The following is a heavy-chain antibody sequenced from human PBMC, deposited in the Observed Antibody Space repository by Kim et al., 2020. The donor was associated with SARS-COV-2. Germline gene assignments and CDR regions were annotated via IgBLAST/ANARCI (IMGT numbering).Heavy chain of an antibody. D-gene: IGHD5-18*01. J-gene: IGHJ4*02. V-gene: IGHV4-39*07. CDR3: ARDSHSSYVDY. Sequence: YTNPSLKSPATTSLAQSKNQFSLKLTSVTAADTAVYYCARDSHSSYVDYWGQGILVTVSS.